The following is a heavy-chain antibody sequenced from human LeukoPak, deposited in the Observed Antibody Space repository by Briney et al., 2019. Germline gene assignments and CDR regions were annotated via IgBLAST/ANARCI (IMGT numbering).Heavy chain of an antibody. CDR3: ARGYYDFWSGYYAAGGFDP. J-gene: IGHJ5*02. V-gene: IGHV4-59*01. CDR2: IYHSGST. CDR1: GGSISSYY. Sequence: PSETLSLTCTVSGGSISSYYWSWIRQPPGKGLEWIGYIYHSGSTNYNPPPKRRVTISVDTSKNQFSLKLSSVTAADTAVYYCARGYYDFWSGYYAAGGFDPWGQGTLVTVSS. D-gene: IGHD3-3*01.